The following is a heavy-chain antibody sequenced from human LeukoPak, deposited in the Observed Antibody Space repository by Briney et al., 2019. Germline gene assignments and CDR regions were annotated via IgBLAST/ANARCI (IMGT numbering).Heavy chain of an antibody. CDR3: AREELYYGSGSSVYYYGMDV. Sequence: GRSLRLSCAASGLTFSSYAMHWVRQAPGKGLEWVAVISFDGSSQYYADSVKGRFTISRDNSKNTLYLRMNSLIAEDTAVYYCAREELYYGSGSSVYYYGMDVWGQGTTVTVSS. CDR1: GLTFSSYA. J-gene: IGHJ6*02. CDR2: ISFDGSSQ. V-gene: IGHV3-30*04. D-gene: IGHD3-10*01.